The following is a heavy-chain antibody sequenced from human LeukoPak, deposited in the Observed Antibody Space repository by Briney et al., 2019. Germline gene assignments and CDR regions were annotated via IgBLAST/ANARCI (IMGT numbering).Heavy chain of an antibody. CDR2: FDPEVGET. V-gene: IGHV1-24*01. D-gene: IGHD4-17*01. CDR3: ATDQDYGDYGYFQH. J-gene: IGHJ1*01. CDR1: GYTLTELS. Sequence: ASVKVSCKVSGYTLTELSMHWVRQAPGKGLEWMGGFDPEVGETIYAQKFQGRVTMTEDTSTDTAYMELSSLRSEDTAVYYCATDQDYGDYGYFQHWGQGTLVTVSS.